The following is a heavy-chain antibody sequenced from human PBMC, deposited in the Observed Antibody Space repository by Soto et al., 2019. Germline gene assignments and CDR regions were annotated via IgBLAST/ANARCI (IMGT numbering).Heavy chain of an antibody. J-gene: IGHJ6*03. CDR3: ARDLWRFRERYYYYMDV. CDR2: ISSSSSTK. CDR1: GFTFSSYS. V-gene: IGHV3-48*01. Sequence: GGSLRLSCAASGFTFSSYSMNWVRQAPGKGLEWVSYISSSSSTKYYADSVKGRFTISRDNAKNSLYLQMNSLRAEDTAVYYCARDLWRFRERYYYYMDVWGKGTTVTVSS. D-gene: IGHD2-21*01.